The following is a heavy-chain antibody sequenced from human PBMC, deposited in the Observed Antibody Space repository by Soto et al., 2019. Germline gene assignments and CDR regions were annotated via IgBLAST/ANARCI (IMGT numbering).Heavy chain of an antibody. D-gene: IGHD3-22*01. CDR3: AAGDTYYYDSSGYYSPEGSPGNY. Sequence: ASVKVSCKASGFTFTSSAVQWVRQARGQRLEWIGWIVVGSGNTNYAQKFQERVTITRDMSTSTAYMELSSLRSEDPAVYYCAAGDTYYYDSSGYYSPEGSPGNYWGQGTLVTVSS. CDR2: IVVGSGNT. V-gene: IGHV1-58*01. J-gene: IGHJ4*02. CDR1: GFTFTSSA.